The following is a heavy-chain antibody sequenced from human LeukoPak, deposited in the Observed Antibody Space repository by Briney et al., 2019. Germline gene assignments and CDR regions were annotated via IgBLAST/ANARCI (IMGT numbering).Heavy chain of an antibody. CDR2: MNPNSGNT. CDR1: GYTFTSYD. V-gene: IGHV1-8*01. D-gene: IGHD1-26*01. CDR3: ARGRRVGDFWFDP. Sequence: ASVKVSCKASGYTFTSYDINWVRQATGQGLEWMGWMNPNSGNTGYAQKFQGRVTMTRNTSISTASMELSSLRSEATAVYYCARGRRVGDFWFDPWGQGTLVTVSS. J-gene: IGHJ5*02.